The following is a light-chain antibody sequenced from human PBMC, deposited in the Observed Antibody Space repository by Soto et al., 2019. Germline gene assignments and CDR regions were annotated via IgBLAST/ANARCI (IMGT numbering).Light chain of an antibody. Sequence: DVVMTQSPLSLPVTLGQPASISCRSSQSLVYSDGIAYLHWFHQRPGQSPRRLIYRASNRDSGVPDRFSGSGSGTDFTLKISRVEAEDVGVYYCMQGTHWPPTFGPGIKVEIK. J-gene: IGKJ1*01. CDR3: MQGTHWPPT. V-gene: IGKV2-30*01. CDR1: QSLVYSDGIAY. CDR2: RAS.